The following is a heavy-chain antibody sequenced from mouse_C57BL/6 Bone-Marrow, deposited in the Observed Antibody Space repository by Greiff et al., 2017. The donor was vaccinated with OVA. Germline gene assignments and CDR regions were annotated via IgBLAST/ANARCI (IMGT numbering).Heavy chain of an antibody. V-gene: IGHV1-64*01. CDR2: IHPNSGST. CDR1: GYTFTSYW. J-gene: IGHJ2*01. CDR3: TRVYDGTRDYFDY. D-gene: IGHD2-3*01. Sequence: QVQLQQPGAELVKPGASVKLSCKASGYTFTSYWMHWVKQRPGQGLEWIGKIHPNSGSTNYNEKFKSKATLTVDKSSSTAYMQLSSLTSEDAAVYYCTRVYDGTRDYFDYWGQGTTLTVSS.